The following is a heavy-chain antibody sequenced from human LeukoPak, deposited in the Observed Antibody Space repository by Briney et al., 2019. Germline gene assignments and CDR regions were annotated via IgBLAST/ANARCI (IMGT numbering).Heavy chain of an antibody. V-gene: IGHV4-34*01. D-gene: IGHD6-19*01. Sequence: SETLSLTCAVYGGSFSGYYWSWIRQPPGKGLEWIGEINHSGSTNYNPSLKSRVTISVDTSKNQFSLKLSSVTAADTAVYYCARSPSRIAVAGTGAWFDPWGQGTLVTVSS. CDR2: INHSGST. CDR1: GGSFSGYY. J-gene: IGHJ5*02. CDR3: ARSPSRIAVAGTGAWFDP.